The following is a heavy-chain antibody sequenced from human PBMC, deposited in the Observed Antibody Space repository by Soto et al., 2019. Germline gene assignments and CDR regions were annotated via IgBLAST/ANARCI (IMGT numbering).Heavy chain of an antibody. D-gene: IGHD6-13*01. Sequence: SETLSLTCTVSGGSISSGGYYWSWIRQHPGKGLEWIGYIYYSGSTYYNPSLKSRVTISVDTSKNQFSMKLSSVTAADTAVYYCARDRASRVAEAGGPNYGMDVWGQGATVTVYS. CDR1: GGSISSGGYY. CDR3: ARDRASRVAEAGGPNYGMDV. V-gene: IGHV4-31*03. CDR2: IYYSGST. J-gene: IGHJ6*02.